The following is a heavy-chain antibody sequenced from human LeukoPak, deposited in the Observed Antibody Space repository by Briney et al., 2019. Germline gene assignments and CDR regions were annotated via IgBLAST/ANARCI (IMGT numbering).Heavy chain of an antibody. D-gene: IGHD4-23*01. J-gene: IGHJ6*03. CDR2: INHSGST. V-gene: IGHV4-34*01. Sequence: SETLSLTCAVYGGSFSGYYWSWIRQPPGKGLEWIGEINHSGSTNYNPSLKSRVTISVDTSKNQFSLKLSSVTAADTAVYYCARGSGSSNSLYYYYMDVWGKGTTVTVSS. CDR1: GGSFSGYY. CDR3: ARGSGSSNSLYYYYMDV.